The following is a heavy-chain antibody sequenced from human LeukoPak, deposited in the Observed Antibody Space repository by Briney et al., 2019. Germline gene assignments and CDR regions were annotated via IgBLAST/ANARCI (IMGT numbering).Heavy chain of an antibody. D-gene: IGHD3-10*01. Sequence: GGSLRLSCAASGFTFSSYAMSWVRQAPGKGLEWVSAISGSGGSTYYADSVKGRFTISRDNSKNTLYLQMNSLRAEDTAVYYCARDYYYGSGSSFFDYWGQGTLVTVSS. J-gene: IGHJ4*02. CDR3: ARDYYYGSGSSFFDY. CDR1: GFTFSSYA. V-gene: IGHV3-23*01. CDR2: ISGSGGST.